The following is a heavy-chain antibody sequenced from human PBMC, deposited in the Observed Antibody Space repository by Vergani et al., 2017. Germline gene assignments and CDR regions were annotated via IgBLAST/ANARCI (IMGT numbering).Heavy chain of an antibody. Sequence: QVQLVQSGAEVKKPGSSVKVSCKASGGTFSSYAISWVRQAPGQGLEWMGGIIPIFGTANYAQKFQGRVTITADESPSTAYMELSSLRSEDTAVYYCVRGVLPAAMSIYYYGMDVWGQGTTVTVSS. CDR1: GGTFSSYA. J-gene: IGHJ6*02. CDR2: IIPIFGTA. D-gene: IGHD2-2*01. CDR3: VRGVLPAAMSIYYYGMDV. V-gene: IGHV1-69*01.